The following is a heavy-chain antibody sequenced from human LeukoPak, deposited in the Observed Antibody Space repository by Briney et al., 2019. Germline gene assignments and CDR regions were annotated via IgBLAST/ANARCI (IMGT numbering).Heavy chain of an antibody. V-gene: IGHV3-48*03. CDR1: GFAFSSYE. CDR2: ISSSGSTI. Sequence: GGSLRLSCAASGFAFSSYEMNWVRQAPGKGLEWVSYISSSGSTIYYADSVKGRFTISRDNAKNSLYLQMNSLRAEDTAVYYCAGLGITMIGGVWGKGTTVTISS. D-gene: IGHD3-10*02. J-gene: IGHJ6*04. CDR3: AGLGITMIGGV.